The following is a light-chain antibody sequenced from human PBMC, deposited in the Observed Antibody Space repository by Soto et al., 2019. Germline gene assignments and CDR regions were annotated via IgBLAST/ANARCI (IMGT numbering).Light chain of an antibody. V-gene: IGKV3-11*01. CDR2: DAS. CDR3: QQRANWPLT. CDR1: QSVSSN. Sequence: EIVLTQSPATLSLSPGEIATLSCRASQSVSSNLAWYQQKPGQAPRLLIYDASNRATGVPARFSGSGSGTDFTLTISSLESEDFAIYYCQQRANWPLTFGGGTKVDIK. J-gene: IGKJ4*01.